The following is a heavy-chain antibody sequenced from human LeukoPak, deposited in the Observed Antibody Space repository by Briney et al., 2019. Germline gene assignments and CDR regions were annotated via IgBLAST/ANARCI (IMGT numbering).Heavy chain of an antibody. CDR1: GFTFSSYS. CDR2: ISSSSSYI. CDR3: ARDRVWFGEFSDFDY. J-gene: IGHJ4*02. Sequence: GGSLRLSCAASGFTFSSYSMNWVRQAPGEGLEWVSSISSSSSYIYYADSVKGRFTISRDNAKNSLYLQKNSLRAEDTAVYYCARDRVWFGEFSDFDYGGQGTLVTVSS. V-gene: IGHV3-21*01. D-gene: IGHD3-10*01.